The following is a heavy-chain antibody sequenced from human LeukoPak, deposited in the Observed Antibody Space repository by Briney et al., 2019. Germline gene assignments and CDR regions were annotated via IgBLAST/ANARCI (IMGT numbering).Heavy chain of an antibody. CDR3: ARVHQYCSGGYCYSDAFDI. Sequence: GKSLRLSCAASGFTFSRYGMHWVRQAPGRGLEWAAVIWSEGSNEYYADSVQGRFTISRDNSKNTLYLQMSSPRAEDTAVYYCARVHQYCSGGYCYSDAFDIWGEGTMVTVSS. CDR1: GFTFSRYG. D-gene: IGHD2-15*01. J-gene: IGHJ3*02. CDR2: IWSEGSNE. V-gene: IGHV3-33*01.